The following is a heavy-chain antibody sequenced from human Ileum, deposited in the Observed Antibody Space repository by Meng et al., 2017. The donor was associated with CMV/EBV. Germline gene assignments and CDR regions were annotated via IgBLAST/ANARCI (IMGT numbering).Heavy chain of an antibody. J-gene: IGHJ4*02. Sequence: VQLQQSVPGLGKPPQTLSLTGAISGDSVSSNIAAWSWIRQSPSRGLEWLGRTYYRSKWYDDYAVSVKSRVTITPDTSKNQFSLHLNSVSPEDTAIYFCAREMGAHDYWGQGTLVTVPS. CDR2: TYYRSKWYD. D-gene: IGHD4/OR15-4a*01. CDR1: GDSVSSNIAA. V-gene: IGHV6-1*01. CDR3: AREMGAHDY.